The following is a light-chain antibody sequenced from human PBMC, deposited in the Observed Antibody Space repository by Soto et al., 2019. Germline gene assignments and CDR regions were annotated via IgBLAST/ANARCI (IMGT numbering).Light chain of an antibody. CDR1: QGISAN. Sequence: DIELTQSPSLLSASVGDRATLSCRASQGISANLAWYQQTSGKTPKLLISATSTLERGVPSRFSGSGSGTQFTLTISSLQTEDFATYYCQQFNACPLTFGGGTRVESK. CDR2: ATS. J-gene: IGKJ4*01. V-gene: IGKV1-9*01. CDR3: QQFNACPLT.